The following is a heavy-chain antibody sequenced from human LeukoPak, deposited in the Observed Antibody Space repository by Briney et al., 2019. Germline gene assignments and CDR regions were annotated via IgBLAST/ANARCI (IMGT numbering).Heavy chain of an antibody. V-gene: IGHV1-18*01. CDR3: ARVRPYDNLTGYRGESGWSEDYFDY. CDR1: GYTLTSYG. J-gene: IGHJ4*02. Sequence: ASVKVSCKASGYTLTSYGISWVRQAPGQGLEWMGWISAYNGNTNYAQKLQGRVTMTTDTSTSTAYMELRSLRSDDTAVYYCARVRPYDNLTGYRGESGWSEDYFDYWGQGTLVTVSS. D-gene: IGHD3-9*01. CDR2: ISAYNGNT.